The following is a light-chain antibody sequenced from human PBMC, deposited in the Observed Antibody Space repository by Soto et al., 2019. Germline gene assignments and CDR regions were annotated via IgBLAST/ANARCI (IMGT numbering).Light chain of an antibody. V-gene: IGKV4-1*01. J-gene: IGKJ3*01. CDR1: QSVLYNSNNKNY. CDR3: QQSYSTPFT. CDR2: WAS. Sequence: DIVMTQSPDSLAVSLGERATINCKSSQSVLYNSNNKNYLAWYQQKPGQPPKLLIYWASTRESGVPDRVSGSGSGTDFTLTISNLQAEDVAVYYCQQSYSTPFTFGPGTKVDIK.